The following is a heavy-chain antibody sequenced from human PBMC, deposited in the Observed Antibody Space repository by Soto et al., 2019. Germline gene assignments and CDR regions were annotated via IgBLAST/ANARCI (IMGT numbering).Heavy chain of an antibody. Sequence: QITLKESGPTLVKPTQTLTLTCTFSGFSLSTSGVGVGWIRQPPGKALEWLALIYWDDDKRYSPSLKSRLTLSKDTSKNQVVLTMTNMDPVDTATYYCAHIPNNYDILTGYYLDWFDPWGQGTLVTVSS. CDR1: GFSLSTSGVG. CDR3: AHIPNNYDILTGYYLDWFDP. J-gene: IGHJ5*02. V-gene: IGHV2-5*02. CDR2: IYWDDDK. D-gene: IGHD3-9*01.